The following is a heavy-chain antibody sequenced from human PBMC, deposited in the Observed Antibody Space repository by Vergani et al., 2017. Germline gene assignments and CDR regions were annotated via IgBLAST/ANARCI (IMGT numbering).Heavy chain of an antibody. D-gene: IGHD5-18*01. CDR1: GFTFDDVA. V-gene: IGHV3-9*01. CDR2: ISWNSDYI. CDR3: ASTRTDTAMVDYYYYYMDV. Sequence: EVHLVESGGGLVQPGTSLRLSCASSGFTFDDVAMHWVRQPPGKGLEWVAGISWNSDYIVYADSVKGRFTISRDDATNSVHLQMNSLRPEDTAVYYCASTRTDTAMVDYYYYYMDVWGKGTTVTVSS. J-gene: IGHJ6*03.